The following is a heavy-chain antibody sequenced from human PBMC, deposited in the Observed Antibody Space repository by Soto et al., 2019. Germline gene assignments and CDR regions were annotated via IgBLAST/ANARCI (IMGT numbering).Heavy chain of an antibody. J-gene: IGHJ6*02. V-gene: IGHV5-51*01. D-gene: IGHD6-6*01. CDR1: GYSVTSYW. CDR2: IYPGDSDT. CDR3: ASTERSSSTYYGMDV. Sequence: GASLTSSCEGSGYSVTSYWIGWVRQMPGKGLEWLGIIYPGDSDTRYSPSFQGQVTISADKSISTAYLQWSSLKASDTAMYYCASTERSSSTYYGMDVWGQGTTVTVSS.